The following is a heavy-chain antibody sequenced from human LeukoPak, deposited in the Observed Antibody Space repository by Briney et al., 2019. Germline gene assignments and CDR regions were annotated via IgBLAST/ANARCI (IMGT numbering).Heavy chain of an antibody. CDR3: VRDNDLAIVPSAILRNYYYSYGMDV. CDR2: ISSSSNHI. J-gene: IGHJ6*02. D-gene: IGHD2-2*01. Sequence: PGGSLRLSCAASGFTFSGFGMNWVRQAPGKALEWVSSISSSSNHIYYADSVKGRFTISRDNAKNSLYLQMNSLRAEDTAMYYCVRDNDLAIVPSAILRNYYYSYGMDVWGQGTTVTVSS. V-gene: IGHV3-21*01. CDR1: GFTFSGFG.